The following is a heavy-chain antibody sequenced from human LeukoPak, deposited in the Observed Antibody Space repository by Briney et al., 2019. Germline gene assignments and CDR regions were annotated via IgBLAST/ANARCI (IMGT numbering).Heavy chain of an antibody. J-gene: IGHJ2*01. CDR1: GYTFTSYA. D-gene: IGHD5-24*01. V-gene: IGHV1-18*01. Sequence: WASVKVSCKASGYTFTSYAMHWVRQAPGQRLEWMGWISAYNGNTNYAQKLQGRVTMTTDTSTSTAYMELRSLRSDDTAVYYCARTRDGYNYDYWYFDLWGRGTLVTVSS. CDR2: ISAYNGNT. CDR3: ARTRDGYNYDYWYFDL.